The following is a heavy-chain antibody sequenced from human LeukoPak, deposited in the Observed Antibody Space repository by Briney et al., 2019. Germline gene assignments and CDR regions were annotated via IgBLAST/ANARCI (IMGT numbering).Heavy chain of an antibody. CDR3: AREGVAFDY. CDR2: ISSSGSTR. CDR1: GFTFGSYE. D-gene: IGHD3-3*01. V-gene: IGHV3-48*03. Sequence: HPGGSLRLSCAASGFTFGSYEMNWVRQAPGKGLEWISYISSSGSTRYYADSVKGRFTVSRDNVKNSLYLQLNSLRAEDTALYYYAREGVAFDYWRQGTLVTVSS. J-gene: IGHJ4*02.